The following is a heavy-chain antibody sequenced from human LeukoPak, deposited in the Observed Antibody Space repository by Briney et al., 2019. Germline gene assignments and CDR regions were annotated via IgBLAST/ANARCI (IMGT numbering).Heavy chain of an antibody. V-gene: IGHV4-30-2*01. CDR1: RGSMSSVSNS. D-gene: IGHD6-13*01. CDR2: VYYSGSS. CDR3: ARDQQQLVPGTFDI. J-gene: IGHJ3*02. Sequence: PSQTLSLTSAVSRGSMSSVSNSRTWIRQPPVKGLEWIGYVYYSGSSYYNPSLESRVIISVDRSKNQFSLKVSSVTAADTAVYYCARDQQQLVPGTFDIWGQGIMVTVSS.